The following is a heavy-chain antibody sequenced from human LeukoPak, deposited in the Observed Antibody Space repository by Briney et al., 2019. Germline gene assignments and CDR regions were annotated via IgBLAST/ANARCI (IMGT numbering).Heavy chain of an antibody. CDR1: GGSISSYY. V-gene: IGHV4-59*01. CDR2: IYYSGST. J-gene: IGHJ4*02. Sequence: PSETLSLTCTVSGGSISSYYWSWIRQPPGKGLEWIGYIYYSGSTNYNPSLKSRVTISVDTSKNQFSLKLSSVTAADTALYYCARGGLNYFDYWGQGTLVTVSS. D-gene: IGHD6-25*01. CDR3: ARGGLNYFDY.